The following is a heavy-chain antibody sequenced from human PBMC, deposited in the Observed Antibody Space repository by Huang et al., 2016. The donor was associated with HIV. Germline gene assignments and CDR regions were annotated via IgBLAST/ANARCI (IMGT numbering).Heavy chain of an antibody. J-gene: IGHJ4*02. V-gene: IGHV3-9*01. CDR3: ARRGVMVRGAHFDY. CDR1: GFTFDDYA. CDR2: ISWNSGSI. Sequence: EVQLVESGGGLVQPGRSLRLSCAASGFTFDDYAMHWVRQGPGKGLEGGSGISWNSGSIGYADSGKGRFTISRDNAKNSLYLQMNSLRAEDTALYYCARRGVMVRGAHFDYWGLGTLVTVSS. D-gene: IGHD3-10*01.